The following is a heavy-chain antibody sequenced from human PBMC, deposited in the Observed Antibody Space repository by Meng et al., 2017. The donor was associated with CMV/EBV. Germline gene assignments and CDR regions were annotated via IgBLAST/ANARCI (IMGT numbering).Heavy chain of an antibody. Sequence: QVQRGEWGGEVKEPGYSVKVPCKASGGTFSSYAISWVRQAPGQGLEWMGGIIPIFGTANYAQKFQGRVTITADESTSTAYMELSSLRSEDTAVYYCASVTGIGWWYFDLWGRGTLVTVSS. D-gene: IGHD1-20*01. CDR3: ASVTGIGWWYFDL. V-gene: IGHV1-69*01. CDR2: IIPIFGTA. CDR1: GGTFSSYA. J-gene: IGHJ2*01.